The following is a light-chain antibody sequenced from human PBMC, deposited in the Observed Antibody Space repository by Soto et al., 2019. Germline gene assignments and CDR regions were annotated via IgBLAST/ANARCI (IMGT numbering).Light chain of an antibody. CDR2: GAS. CDR3: QQYNNWPFWT. J-gene: IGKJ1*01. V-gene: IGKV3-20*01. CDR1: QSVSSSY. Sequence: EIVLTQSPGTLSLSPGERATLSCRASQSVSSSYLAWYQQKPGQAPRLLIYGASSRATGIPDRFSGSGSGTDFTLTISSLQSEDFAVYYCQQYNNWPFWTFGQGTKVDI.